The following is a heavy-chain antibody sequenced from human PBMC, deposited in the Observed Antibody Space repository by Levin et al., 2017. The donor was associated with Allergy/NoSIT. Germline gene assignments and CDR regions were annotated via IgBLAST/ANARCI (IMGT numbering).Heavy chain of an antibody. CDR3: ARDGGQYCPSTRCHPGSY. D-gene: IGHD2-2*01. V-gene: IGHV1-18*01. CDR2: ISANNGNT. CDR1: GYTFTAYS. Sequence: GESLKISCKASGYTFTAYSISWVRQAPGQGLEWMGWISANNGNTNYAQRLQGRVTMTTDTSTSTAYMELTSLTSDDTAVYYCARDGGQYCPSTRCHPGSYWGQGTLVTVSS. J-gene: IGHJ4*02.